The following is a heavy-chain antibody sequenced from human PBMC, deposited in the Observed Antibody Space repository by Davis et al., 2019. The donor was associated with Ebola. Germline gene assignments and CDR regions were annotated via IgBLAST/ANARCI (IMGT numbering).Heavy chain of an antibody. CDR3: ARDVMVRGRGLKAEYCQH. V-gene: IGHV4-39*07. CDR2: IYHSGST. D-gene: IGHD3-10*01. J-gene: IGHJ1*01. CDR1: GGSISSSSYY. Sequence: PSETLSLTCTVSGGSISSSSYYWGWIRQPPGKGLEWIGYIYHSGSTYYNPSLKSRVTISVDRSKNQFSLKLSSVTAADTAVYYCARDVMVRGRGLKAEYCQHWGQGTLVTVSS.